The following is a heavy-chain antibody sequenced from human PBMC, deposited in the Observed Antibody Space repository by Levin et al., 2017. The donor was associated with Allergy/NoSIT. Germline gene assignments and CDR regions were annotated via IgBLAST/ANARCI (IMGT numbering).Heavy chain of an antibody. D-gene: IGHD6-13*01. Sequence: ASQTLSLTCAISGDSVSSNSAAWNWIRQSPSRGLEWLGRTYYRSKWYNDYAISVKSRITINPDTSKNQFSLHLNSVTPEDTAVYYCSKGGTAAGYYFDYWGQGTLVTVSS. V-gene: IGHV6-1*01. J-gene: IGHJ4*02. CDR1: GDSVSSNSAA. CDR3: SKGGTAAGYYFDY. CDR2: TYYRSKWYN.